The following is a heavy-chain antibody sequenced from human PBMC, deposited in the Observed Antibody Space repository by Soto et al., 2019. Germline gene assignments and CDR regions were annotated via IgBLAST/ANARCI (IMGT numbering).Heavy chain of an antibody. Sequence: QVQLQESGPGLVKPSETLSLTCTVSGDSISSFYWTWIRQPPGKGLEWVVYIFSSGSTNYNPSLKSRVTISVDTSANQFSLKLTSVTAADTAVYYCARVGYCSSTPCWPIGYFEYWGQGPLVTVSS. CDR2: IFSSGST. CDR3: ARVGYCSSTPCWPIGYFEY. J-gene: IGHJ4*02. V-gene: IGHV4-59*01. D-gene: IGHD2-2*01. CDR1: GDSISSFY.